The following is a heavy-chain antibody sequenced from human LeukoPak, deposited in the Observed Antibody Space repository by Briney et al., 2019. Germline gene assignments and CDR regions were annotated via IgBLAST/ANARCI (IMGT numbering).Heavy chain of an antibody. V-gene: IGHV4-59*01. CDR2: IYYSGST. CDR3: ARQQWLEGWTFDY. Sequence: SETLSPTCTVSGGSISSYYWSWIRQPPGKGLEWIGYIYYSGSTNYNPSLKSRVTISVDTSKNQFSLKLSSVTAADTAVYYCARQQWLEGWTFDYWGQGTLVTVSS. CDR1: GGSISSYY. J-gene: IGHJ4*02. D-gene: IGHD6-19*01.